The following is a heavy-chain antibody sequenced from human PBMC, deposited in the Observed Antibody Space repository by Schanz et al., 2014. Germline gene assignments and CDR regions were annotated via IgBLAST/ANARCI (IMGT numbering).Heavy chain of an antibody. D-gene: IGHD3-22*01. Sequence: QVQLVQSGAEVKKPGASVKVSCKASGYTFSSYGISWVRQAPGQGLEWMGWINPNSGETNYEQKFKGRVTLTSDTSISTAFMELSGLTSDDTAVYYCARDIQYHYDTSGPVGAFDIWGQGTVVTVSS. CDR1: GYTFSSYG. V-gene: IGHV1-2*02. CDR3: ARDIQYHYDTSGPVGAFDI. CDR2: INPNSGET. J-gene: IGHJ3*02.